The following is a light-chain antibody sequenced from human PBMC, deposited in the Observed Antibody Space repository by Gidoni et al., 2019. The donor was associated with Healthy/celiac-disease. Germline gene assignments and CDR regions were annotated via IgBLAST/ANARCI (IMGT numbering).Light chain of an antibody. Sequence: ELVSTQSPSTLSLSPGERPTLSCRASQSVSSYLSWYQQKHAQAPSLLIYEASNRATRIPARFSGSGCGTDFNFTISSLDPEDFEVYYCQQRTNWPPTWTFGQXTKVEIK. CDR3: QQRTNWPPTWT. V-gene: IGKV3-11*01. CDR1: QSVSSY. J-gene: IGKJ1*01. CDR2: EAS.